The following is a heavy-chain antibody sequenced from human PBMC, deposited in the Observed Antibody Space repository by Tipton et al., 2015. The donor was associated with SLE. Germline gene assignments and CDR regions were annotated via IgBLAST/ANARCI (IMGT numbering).Heavy chain of an antibody. D-gene: IGHD1-26*01. CDR3: AGGMPSGSYNY. V-gene: IGHV4-59*01. Sequence: TLSLTCTVSGGSISSYYWSWIRQPPGKGLEWIGYIYYSGSTNYNPSLKSRVTIPVDTSKNQFSLKLSSVTAADTAVYYCAGGMPSGSYNYWGQGTLVTVSS. CDR2: IYYSGST. J-gene: IGHJ4*02. CDR1: GGSISSYY.